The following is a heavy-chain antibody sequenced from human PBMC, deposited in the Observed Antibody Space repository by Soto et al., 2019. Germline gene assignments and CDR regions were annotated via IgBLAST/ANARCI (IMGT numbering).Heavy chain of an antibody. J-gene: IGHJ6*02. CDR1: GYTFASYD. Sequence: ASVKVSCKASGYTFASYDVNWVRQATGHGLEWMGWMNPNSGNTGYAQKFQGRVIMTRNTSISTGYMELSSLRSEDTAVYYCARGSADFWSGYFSSVGGGMDVWGQGTTVTVSS. V-gene: IGHV1-8*01. CDR2: MNPNSGNT. D-gene: IGHD3-3*01. CDR3: ARGSADFWSGYFSSVGGGMDV.